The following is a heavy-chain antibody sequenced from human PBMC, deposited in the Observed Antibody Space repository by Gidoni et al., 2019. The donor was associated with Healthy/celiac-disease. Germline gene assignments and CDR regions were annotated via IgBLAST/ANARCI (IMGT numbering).Heavy chain of an antibody. CDR2: ISSSSSYI. D-gene: IGHD4-4*01. CDR1: GFPFSSYS. CDR3: AREVVTTEDWFDP. J-gene: IGHJ5*02. V-gene: IGHV3-21*01. Sequence: EVQLVESGGGLVKPGGSLRLSCAASGFPFSSYSMNWVRQAPGKGLEWVSSISSSSSYIYYADSVKGRFTISRDNAKNSLYLQMNSLRAEDTAVYYCAREVVTTEDWFDPWGQGTLVTVSS.